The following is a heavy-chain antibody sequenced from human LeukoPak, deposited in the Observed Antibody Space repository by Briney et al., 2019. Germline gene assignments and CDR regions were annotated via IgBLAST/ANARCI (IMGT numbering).Heavy chain of an antibody. CDR2: FNPNTGDA. CDR1: GYRFTDFS. Sequence: GASVKVSCKASGYRFTDFSIYWVRQARGQGLEWMGWFNPNTGDAKYAEKFQGWITMTSDTSIRTPYMEIRSLKSDDTAIYYCATGGPQTSGEKRGLDYWGQGTLVTVSS. D-gene: IGHD6-25*01. J-gene: IGHJ4*02. V-gene: IGHV1-2*04. CDR3: ATGGPQTSGEKRGLDY.